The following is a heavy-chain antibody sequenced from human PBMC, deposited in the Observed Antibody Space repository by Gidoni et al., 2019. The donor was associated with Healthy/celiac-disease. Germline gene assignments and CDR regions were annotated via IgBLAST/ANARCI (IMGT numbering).Heavy chain of an antibody. Sequence: EVQLVESGGGLVQPGGSLRLSCAASGFPFSSYSMNWVRQAPGKGLEWVSYISSSSGTIYYADSVKGRFTISRDNAKNSLYLQMNSLRDEDTAVYYCARVPGYYYDSNGYYWGQGTLVTVSS. V-gene: IGHV3-48*02. D-gene: IGHD3-22*01. CDR2: ISSSSGTI. J-gene: IGHJ4*02. CDR3: ARVPGYYYDSNGYY. CDR1: GFPFSSYS.